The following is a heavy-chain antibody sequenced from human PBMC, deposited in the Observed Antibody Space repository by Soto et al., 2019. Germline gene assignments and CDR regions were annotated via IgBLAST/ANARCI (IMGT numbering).Heavy chain of an antibody. J-gene: IGHJ1*01. CDR2: INPNNGDT. CDR3: ARESECISGMTEH. V-gene: IGHV1-2*02. D-gene: IGHD1-20*01. Sequence: ASVKVSCKASGYTFTGHHMHWVRQAPGQGLEWMGWINPNNGDTKYAQKFQGRVTMTRDTSISTGYMELRRLRSDATAVYFCARESECISGMTEHWGQGTLVTVSS. CDR1: GYTFTGHH.